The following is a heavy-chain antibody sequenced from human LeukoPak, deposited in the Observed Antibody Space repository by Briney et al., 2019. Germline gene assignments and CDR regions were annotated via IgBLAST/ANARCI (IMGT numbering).Heavy chain of an antibody. CDR3: AKAYYGSGSYASDAFDI. CDR2: ISGSGGST. J-gene: IGHJ3*02. V-gene: IGHV3-23*01. D-gene: IGHD3-10*01. Sequence: GGSLRLSCAASGFTFSSYAMSWVRQAPGKGLEWVSGISGSGGSTYYADSVKGRFTISRGNSKNTLYLQMNSLRAEDTAVYYCAKAYYGSGSYASDAFDIWGQGTMVTVSS. CDR1: GFTFSSYA.